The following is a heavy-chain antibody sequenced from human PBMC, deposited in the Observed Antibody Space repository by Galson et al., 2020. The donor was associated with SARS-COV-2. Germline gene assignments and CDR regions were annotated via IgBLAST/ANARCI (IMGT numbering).Heavy chain of an antibody. J-gene: IGHJ6*02. Sequence: TGGSLRLSCAASGFTFSSYGMHWVRQAPGKGLEWVAVIWYDGSNKYYADSVKDRFTISRDNSKNTLYLQMNSLRAEDTAVYYCAGDSTYYYDSSGRKDYYYYGMDVWGQGTTVTVSS. CDR1: GFTFSSYG. D-gene: IGHD3-22*01. V-gene: IGHV3-33*01. CDR3: AGDSTYYYDSSGRKDYYYYGMDV. CDR2: IWYDGSNK.